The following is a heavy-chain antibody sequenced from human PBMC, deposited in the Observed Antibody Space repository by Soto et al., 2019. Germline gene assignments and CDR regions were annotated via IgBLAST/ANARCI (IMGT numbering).Heavy chain of an antibody. CDR2: ISAYNGNT. CDR1: GYTFTSCG. D-gene: IGHD3-10*01. V-gene: IGHV1-18*01. J-gene: IGHJ3*02. CDR3: ARDHYYGSGSYYNVGAFDI. Sequence: ASVKVCCKASGYTFTSCGISWVRQAPGQGLEWMGWISAYNGNTNYAQKLQGRVTMTTDTSTSTAYMELRSLRSDDTAVYYCARDHYYGSGSYYNVGAFDIWGQGTMVTVSS.